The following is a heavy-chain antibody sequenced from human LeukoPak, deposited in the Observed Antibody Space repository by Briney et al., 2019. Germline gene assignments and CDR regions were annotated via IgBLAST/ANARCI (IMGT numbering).Heavy chain of an antibody. CDR1: GFTFDDYG. J-gene: IGHJ6*04. CDR3: AELGITMIGGV. V-gene: IGHV3-20*04. D-gene: IGHD3-10*02. CDR2: INWNGGST. Sequence: GGSLRLSCAASGFTFDDYGMSWVRQAPGKGLEWVSGINWNGGSTGYADSVKGRFTISRDNAKNSLYLQMSSLRAEDTAVYYCAELGITMIGGVWGKGTTVTISS.